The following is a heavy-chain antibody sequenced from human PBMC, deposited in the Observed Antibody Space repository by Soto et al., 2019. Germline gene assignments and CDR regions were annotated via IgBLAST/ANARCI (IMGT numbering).Heavy chain of an antibody. V-gene: IGHV1-69*02. CDR1: GDTFTFYS. D-gene: IGHD3-10*01. CDR3: ASSYGSGYRAFDY. Sequence: QVQLVQSGAEVKRPGSSVKFSCKASGDTFTFYSINWVRQAPGLGLGWMGRINPILSMSNYAQRFQGRVTMTADKSTSTAYMELSSLRSEDTAIYYCASSYGSGYRAFDYWGQGALVTVSS. J-gene: IGHJ4*02. CDR2: INPILSMS.